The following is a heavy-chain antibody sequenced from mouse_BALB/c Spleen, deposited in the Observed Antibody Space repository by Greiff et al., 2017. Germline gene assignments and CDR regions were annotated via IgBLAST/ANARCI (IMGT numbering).Heavy chain of an antibody. CDR2: IDPENGDT. Sequence: VQLQQSGAELVRSGASVKLSCTASGFNIKDYYMHWVKQRPEQGLEWIGWIDPENGDTEYAPKFQGKATMTADTSSNTAYLQLSSLTSEDTAVYYCNAYYGSSYLFAYWGQGTLVTVSA. CDR3: NAYYGSSYLFAY. V-gene: IGHV14-4*02. D-gene: IGHD1-1*01. J-gene: IGHJ3*01. CDR1: GFNIKDYY.